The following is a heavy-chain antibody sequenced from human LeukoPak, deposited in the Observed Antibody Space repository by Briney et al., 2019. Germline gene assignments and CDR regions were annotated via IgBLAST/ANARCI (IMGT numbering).Heavy chain of an antibody. CDR2: ISYDGSQK. Sequence: GGSLRLSCAASGFPFSTHSLNWVRQAPGKGLEWVAVISYDGSQKYYADSVTGRFTISRDNSKNTVFLQMNSLRGEDTAVFFCARANSSSWHYFDDWGQGTLVTVSS. V-gene: IGHV3-30*03. CDR3: ARANSSSWHYFDD. CDR1: GFPFSTHS. D-gene: IGHD6-13*01. J-gene: IGHJ4*02.